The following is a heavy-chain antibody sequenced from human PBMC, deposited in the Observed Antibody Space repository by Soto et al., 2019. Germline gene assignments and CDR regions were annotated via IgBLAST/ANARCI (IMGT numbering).Heavy chain of an antibody. CDR2: FDPEDGET. CDR3: ARDQSLSRQVAPDY. V-gene: IGHV1-24*01. J-gene: IGHJ4*02. CDR1: GYTLTELS. Sequence: GASVKVSCKVSGYTLTELSMHLVRQAPGKGLEWMGGFDPEDGETIYAQKFQGRVTMTEDTSTDTAYMELRSLRSDDTAVYYCARDQSLSRQVAPDYWGQGTLVTVSS.